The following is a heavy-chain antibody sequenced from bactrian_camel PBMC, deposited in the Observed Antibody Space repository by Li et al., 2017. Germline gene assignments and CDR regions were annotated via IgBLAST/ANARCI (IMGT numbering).Heavy chain of an antibody. J-gene: IGHJ4*01. CDR1: ESQVSYSTYY. Sequence: HVQLVESGGGSVAAGGSLRLSCVASESQVSYSTYYMGWFRQAPGKEREGVATIGRDGATSYADFGKGRFTISKDSNKNTLFLQMNSLRPEDTGMYYCAVGLYGLTLPTMAAGRSAAAGQGTQVTVSS. V-gene: IGHV3S53*01. D-gene: IGHD5*01. CDR2: IGRDGAT.